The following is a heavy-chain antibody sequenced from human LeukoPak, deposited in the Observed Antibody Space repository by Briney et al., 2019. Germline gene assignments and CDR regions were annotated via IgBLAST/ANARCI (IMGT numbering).Heavy chain of an antibody. V-gene: IGHV3-23*01. CDR2: VSGSGDST. CDR1: GFTFNNYA. CDR3: AKGDSSGYYLGYWYFDL. Sequence: GESLKISCAVSGFTFNNYAMTWVRQAPGKGLEWVSGVSGSGDSTYHADPVKGRFSISRDNSKNTLYLQMNSLRAEDTAVYYCAKGDSSGYYLGYWYFDLWGRGTLVTVSS. J-gene: IGHJ2*01. D-gene: IGHD3-22*01.